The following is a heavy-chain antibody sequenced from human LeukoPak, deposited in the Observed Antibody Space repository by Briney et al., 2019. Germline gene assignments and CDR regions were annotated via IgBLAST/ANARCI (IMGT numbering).Heavy chain of an antibody. CDR2: IGILGDT. CDR1: GFTFSSYD. J-gene: IGHJ3*02. V-gene: IGHV3-13*01. D-gene: IGHD5-24*01. CDR3: ARVRERWLQLKALDI. Sequence: PGGSLRLSCAASGFTFSSYDMHWVRQPTGKGLEWVSGIGILGDTFYLGSVKGRFTISRESAKNSLYLQMNSLRAGDTAVYYCARVRERWLQLKALDIWGQGTMVTVSS.